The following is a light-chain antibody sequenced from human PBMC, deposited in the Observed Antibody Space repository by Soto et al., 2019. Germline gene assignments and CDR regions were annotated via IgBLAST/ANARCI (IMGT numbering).Light chain of an antibody. V-gene: IGKV1-5*01. CDR1: EDIDTS. CDR2: GAS. Sequence: DIQMTQSPSTLPVSLGDRITITCRASEDIDTSLAWFQQRPGKAPKVLIAGASGLMNGVPSTFSGSGSGTEFALTISSVQPDDFATYFCQHYDTVSWTFGQGTKVDIK. CDR3: QHYDTVSWT. J-gene: IGKJ1*01.